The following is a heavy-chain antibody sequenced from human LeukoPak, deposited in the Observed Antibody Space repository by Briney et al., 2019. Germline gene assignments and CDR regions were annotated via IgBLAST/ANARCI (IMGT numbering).Heavy chain of an antibody. CDR3: ARPSGWSHYYYYYGMDV. Sequence: PGGSLRLSCAASGFTFSSYGMPWVRQAPGKGLEWVAVISYDGSNKYYADSVKGRFTISRDNSKNTLYLQMNSLRAEDTAVYYCARPSGWSHYYYYYGMDVWGQGTTVTVSS. J-gene: IGHJ6*02. D-gene: IGHD6-19*01. CDR1: GFTFSSYG. CDR2: ISYDGSNK. V-gene: IGHV3-30*03.